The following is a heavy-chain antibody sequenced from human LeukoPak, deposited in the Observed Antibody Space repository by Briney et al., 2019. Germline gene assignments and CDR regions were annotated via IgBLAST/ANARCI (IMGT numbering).Heavy chain of an antibody. Sequence: SETLPLTCAVYSGSFSGYYWTWFRQPPGKGLEWIGEFNHNWGAKYNPSLKSRVTISVDTSKNHLSLSLNSVTAADTAVYYCAASLWFGIYPDYWGQGSLVTVSS. CDR1: SGSFSGYY. CDR3: AASLWFGIYPDY. D-gene: IGHD3-10*01. V-gene: IGHV4-34*01. CDR2: FNHNWGA. J-gene: IGHJ4*02.